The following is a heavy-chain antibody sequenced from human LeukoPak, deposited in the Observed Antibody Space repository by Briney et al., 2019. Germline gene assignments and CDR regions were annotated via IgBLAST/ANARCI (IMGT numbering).Heavy chain of an antibody. V-gene: IGHV3-74*01. CDR2: TNTDGSST. CDR1: GFTFSHHW. CDR3: VPTDSSGLD. D-gene: IGHD3-22*01. Sequence: GGPLRLSCEASGFTFSHHWMHWVRQAPGKGQVWVSRTNTDGSSTSYVDSVKGRFTISRDNANNTMYLQMNSLRAEDTAMYYCVPTDSSGLDWGQGTLVTVSS. J-gene: IGHJ4*02.